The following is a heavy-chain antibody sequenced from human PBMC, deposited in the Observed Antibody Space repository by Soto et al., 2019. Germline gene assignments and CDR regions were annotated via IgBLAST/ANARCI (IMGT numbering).Heavy chain of an antibody. J-gene: IGHJ4*02. CDR3: AKDLRPLQVTKNNYFDY. V-gene: IGHV3-30*18. Sequence: GGSLRLSCAASGFTFSSYGMHWVRQAPGKGLEWVAVISYDGSNKYYADSVKGRFTISRDNSKNTLYLQMNSLGAEDTAVYYCAKDLRPLQVTKNNYFDYWGQGTLVTVSS. CDR1: GFTFSSYG. CDR2: ISYDGSNK.